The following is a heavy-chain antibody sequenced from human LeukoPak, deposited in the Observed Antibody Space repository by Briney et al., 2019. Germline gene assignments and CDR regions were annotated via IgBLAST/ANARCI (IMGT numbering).Heavy chain of an antibody. D-gene: IGHD6-19*01. Sequence: GSLRLSCAASGFTFSSYSMNWVRQAPGKGLEWIGNMYYSGTTYYNPSLKSRVVISVDTSKNQFSVKLSNVTAAETAVYYCARRRPPSGFDIWGQGTMVTVSS. CDR2: MYYSGTT. CDR3: ARRRPPSGFDI. CDR1: GFTFSSYSMN. J-gene: IGHJ3*02. V-gene: IGHV4-39*01.